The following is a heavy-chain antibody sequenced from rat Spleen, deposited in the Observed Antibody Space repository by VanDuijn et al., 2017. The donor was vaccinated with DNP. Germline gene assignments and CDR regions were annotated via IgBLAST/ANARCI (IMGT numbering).Heavy chain of an antibody. V-gene: IGHV3-3*01. Sequence: EVQLQESGPGLVKPSQSLSLTCSVTGYSITSSYRWNWIRKFPGNKLEWMGLINSAGTTYYNPSLKSRISITRDTSKNQFFLHLNSVTPEDTATYYCAREEAYYGYDYFDYWGQGLMVTVSS. CDR3: AREEAYYGYDYFDY. D-gene: IGHD1-7*01. CDR1: GYSITSSYR. J-gene: IGHJ2*01. CDR2: INSAGTT.